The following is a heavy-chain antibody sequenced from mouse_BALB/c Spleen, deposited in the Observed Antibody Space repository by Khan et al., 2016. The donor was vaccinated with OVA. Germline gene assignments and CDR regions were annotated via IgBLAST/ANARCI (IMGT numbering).Heavy chain of an antibody. V-gene: IGHV1-81*01. CDR2: IYPESDNA. CDR3: ARGDGYYVYFAY. D-gene: IGHD2-3*01. CDR1: GYTFTDYV. Sequence: VQLQQSGPELVKPGASVKMSCKASGYTFTDYVITWVKQRTGQGLEWIGEIYPESDNAYYNERFKGKATLTADKSYNKTQMQHRSQKAEDTAVDCFARGDGYYVYFAYWGQGTTLTVSS. J-gene: IGHJ2*01.